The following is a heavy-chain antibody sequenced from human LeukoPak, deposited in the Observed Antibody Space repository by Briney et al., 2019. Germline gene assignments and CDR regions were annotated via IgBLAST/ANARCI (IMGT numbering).Heavy chain of an antibody. CDR1: GSSFTSYW. V-gene: IGHV5-51*01. J-gene: IGHJ5*02. CDR3: ARLALDSSSWYSNWFDP. CDR2: IYPGDSDT. D-gene: IGHD6-13*01. Sequence: GESLQISCQGSGSSFTSYWIGGGRQVPGKGLEWMGIIYPGDSDTRYSPSFQGQVTISADKSISTAYLQWSSLKASDTAMYYCARLALDSSSWYSNWFDPWGQGTLVTVSS.